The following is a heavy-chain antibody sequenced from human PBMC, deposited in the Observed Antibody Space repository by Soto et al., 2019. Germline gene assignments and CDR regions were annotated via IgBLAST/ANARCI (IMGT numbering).Heavy chain of an antibody. Sequence: QVQLVQSGAEMKKPGSSVKVSCKASGGTISSYAISWVRQAPGQGLEWMGGIIPIFGTANYAQKFQGRVTITADESTSTAYMELSSLRSEDTAVYYCARDRGLCYGDYTGYFDYWGQGTLVTVSS. CDR1: GGTISSYA. CDR2: IIPIFGTA. D-gene: IGHD4-17*01. J-gene: IGHJ4*02. V-gene: IGHV1-69*01. CDR3: ARDRGLCYGDYTGYFDY.